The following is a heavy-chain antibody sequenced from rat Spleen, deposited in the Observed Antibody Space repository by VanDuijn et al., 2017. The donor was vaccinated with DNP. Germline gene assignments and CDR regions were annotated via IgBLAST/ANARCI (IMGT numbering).Heavy chain of an antibody. CDR3: ARVQVGYYAMDA. CDR2: IIYGGSRT. V-gene: IGHV5-7*01. CDR1: GFTFSDYN. J-gene: IGHJ4*01. Sequence: EVQLVESGGGLVQPGRSLKLSCAASGFTFSDYNMAWVRQAPKKGLEWVAAIIYGGSRTYYRDSVQGRFTISRDNAKSTLYLQMDSLRSEETATYYCARVQVGYYAMDAWGQGTSVTVSS. D-gene: IGHD1-1*01.